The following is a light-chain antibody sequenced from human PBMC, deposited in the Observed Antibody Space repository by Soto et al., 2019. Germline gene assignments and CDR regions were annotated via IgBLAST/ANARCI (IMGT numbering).Light chain of an antibody. CDR1: SSNIGGNT. V-gene: IGLV1-44*01. CDR3: SAWDDSLNAFV. Sequence: QSVLTQPPSASGTPGQRVTISCSGSSSNIGGNTVNWYQQLPGTAPKLLIYGNDQRPSGVPDRFSGSKSGTSASLAISGLHSADEAAYYCSAWDDSLNAFVFGTGTKVTVL. CDR2: GND. J-gene: IGLJ1*01.